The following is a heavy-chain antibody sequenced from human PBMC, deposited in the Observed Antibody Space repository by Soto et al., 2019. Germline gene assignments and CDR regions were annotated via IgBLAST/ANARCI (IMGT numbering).Heavy chain of an antibody. D-gene: IGHD1-26*01. CDR2: IYPGDSDT. CDR1: GYSFNEYW. Sequence: GESLKISCKGSGYSFNEYWIGWVRQMPGKGLEWMGIIYPGDSDTRYSPSFQGQVTISADKSISTAYLQWSSLKASDTAMYYCARGGIVGSTKSYFDYWGQGTLVTVS. V-gene: IGHV5-51*01. CDR3: ARGGIVGSTKSYFDY. J-gene: IGHJ4*02.